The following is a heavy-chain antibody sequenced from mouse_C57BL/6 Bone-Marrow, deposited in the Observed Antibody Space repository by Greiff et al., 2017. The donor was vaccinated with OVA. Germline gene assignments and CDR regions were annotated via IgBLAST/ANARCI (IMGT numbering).Heavy chain of an antibody. CDR1: GFTFSSYA. Sequence: DVKLQESGGGLVKPGGSLKLSCAASGFTFSSYAMSWVRQTPEKRLEWVATISDGGSYTYYPDNVKGRFTISRDNAKNNLYLQMSHLKSEDTAMYYCARDRGAYDGYPQFAYWGQGTLVTVSA. V-gene: IGHV5-4*01. D-gene: IGHD2-3*01. CDR2: ISDGGSYT. J-gene: IGHJ3*01. CDR3: ARDRGAYDGYPQFAY.